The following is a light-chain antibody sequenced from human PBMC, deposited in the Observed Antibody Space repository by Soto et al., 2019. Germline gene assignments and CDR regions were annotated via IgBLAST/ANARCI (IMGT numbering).Light chain of an antibody. J-gene: IGKJ2*01. Sequence: DIQMTQSPSSVSASVGDRVTITCRASQGVSSYLAWYQQKPGKAPKLLIYAASSLQSGVPSRFSGRGSGTDFTLTINSVQPEDFTTYYCQQANNFPYTFGQGTKLEIK. CDR2: AAS. CDR1: QGVSSY. V-gene: IGKV1-12*01. CDR3: QQANNFPYT.